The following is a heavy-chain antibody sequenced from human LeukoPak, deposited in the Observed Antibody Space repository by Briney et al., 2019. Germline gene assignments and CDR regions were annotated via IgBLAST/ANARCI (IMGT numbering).Heavy chain of an antibody. D-gene: IGHD6-6*01. CDR2: ISSSSSYI. CDR1: GYTFSSYS. Sequence: GGSLRLSCAASGYTFSSYSMNWVRQAPGKGLEWVSSISSSSSYIYYADSVKGRFTISRDNAKNSLYLQMNSLRAEDTAVYYCARDGQLADFDYWGQGTLVTVSS. J-gene: IGHJ4*02. V-gene: IGHV3-21*01. CDR3: ARDGQLADFDY.